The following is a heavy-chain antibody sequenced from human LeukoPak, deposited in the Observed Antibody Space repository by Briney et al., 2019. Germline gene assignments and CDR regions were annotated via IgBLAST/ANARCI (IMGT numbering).Heavy chain of an antibody. Sequence: GGSLRLSCAASGFTFSNYFMHWVRQAPGKGLVWVSRINSDGSSTNYADSVKGRFTISRDSAKNTVYLQMNSLRVEDTAVYYCTGGGSIAVAGYWGQGTLVTVSS. J-gene: IGHJ4*02. CDR1: GFTFSNYF. CDR2: INSDGSST. D-gene: IGHD6-19*01. V-gene: IGHV3-74*01. CDR3: TGGGSIAVAGY.